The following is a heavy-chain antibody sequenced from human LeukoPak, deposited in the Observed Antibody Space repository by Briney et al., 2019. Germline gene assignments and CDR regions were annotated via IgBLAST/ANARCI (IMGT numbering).Heavy chain of an antibody. CDR1: GYTLTELS. Sequence: AASVKVSCKVSGYTLTELSMHWVRQAPGKGLEWMGGFDPEDGETIYAQKFQGRVTMTRNTSISTAYMELSSLRSEDTAVYYCASHRLVATIIRSEYGMDVWGQGTTVTVSS. D-gene: IGHD5-12*01. CDR2: FDPEDGET. CDR3: ASHRLVATIIRSEYGMDV. J-gene: IGHJ6*02. V-gene: IGHV1-24*01.